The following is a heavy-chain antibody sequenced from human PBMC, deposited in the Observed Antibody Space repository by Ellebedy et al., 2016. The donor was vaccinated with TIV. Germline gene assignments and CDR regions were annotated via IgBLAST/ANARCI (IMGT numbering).Heavy chain of an antibody. J-gene: IGHJ5*02. CDR2: INPNSGGT. V-gene: IGHV1-2*02. CDR1: GYTFTGYY. D-gene: IGHD1-26*01. Sequence: ASVKVSCXASGYTFTGYYMHWVRQAPGQGLEWMGWINPNSGGTNYAQKFQGRVTMTRDTSISTAYMELSRLRSDDTAVYYCARALLRSGSYIGWFDPWGQGTLVTVSS. CDR3: ARALLRSGSYIGWFDP.